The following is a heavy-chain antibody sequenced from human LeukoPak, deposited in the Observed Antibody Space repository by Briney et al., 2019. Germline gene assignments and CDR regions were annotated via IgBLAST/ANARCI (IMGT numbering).Heavy chain of an antibody. CDR1: GFTFSSYG. V-gene: IGHV3-48*01. D-gene: IGHD6-19*01. Sequence: GGSLRLSCAASGFTFSSYGMTWVRQAPGKGLEWVSYISSSSSTIYYADSVKGRSTISRDNAKNSLYLQLNSLRVEDTAVYYCARDRFTSGWYNGYWGQGTLVTVSS. J-gene: IGHJ4*02. CDR3: ARDRFTSGWYNGY. CDR2: ISSSSSTI.